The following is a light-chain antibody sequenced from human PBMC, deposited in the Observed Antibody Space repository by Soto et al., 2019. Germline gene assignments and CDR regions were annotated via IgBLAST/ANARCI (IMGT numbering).Light chain of an antibody. J-gene: IGLJ1*01. CDR2: GNN. V-gene: IGLV1-40*01. CDR1: SANIGAAYN. CDR3: QSYDSSLSGYV. Sequence: QSALTQPPSGSGAPGQRVTISCTGSSANIGAAYNVDWYQPLPGTAPKLLIYGNNNRPSGVPARFSGSKSGTSASLAIAGLQAEDEGDYYCQSYDSSLSGYVFGTGTKVTVL.